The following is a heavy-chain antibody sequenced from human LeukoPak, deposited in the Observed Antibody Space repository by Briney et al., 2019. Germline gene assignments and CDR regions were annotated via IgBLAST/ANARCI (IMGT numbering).Heavy chain of an antibody. CDR3: AKEFYGSYYHMDV. CDR1: GFTFSNAW. D-gene: IGHD4-17*01. Sequence: GGSLRLSCAASGFTFSNAWMSWVRQAPGKGLEWVAFIRYDGNNEYYADSVKGRFSISRDNSKNTVYLQMNSLRAEDTAVYYCAKEFYGSYYHMDVWGKGTTVTVS. CDR2: IRYDGNNE. J-gene: IGHJ6*03. V-gene: IGHV3-30*02.